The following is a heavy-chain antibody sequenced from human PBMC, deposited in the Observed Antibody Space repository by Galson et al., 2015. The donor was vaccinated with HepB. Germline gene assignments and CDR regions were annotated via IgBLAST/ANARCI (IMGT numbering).Heavy chain of an antibody. CDR2: IKSKTDGGTT. V-gene: IGHV3-15*01. Sequence: SLRLSCAASRFTVSSNYMSWVRQAPGKGLEWVGRIKSKTDGGTTDYAAPVKGRFTISRDDSKKTLYLQMNSLKTEDTAVYYCTTSRRVPEYWGQGTLVTVSS. CDR3: TTSRRVPEY. J-gene: IGHJ4*02. CDR1: RFTVSSNY. D-gene: IGHD2-2*01.